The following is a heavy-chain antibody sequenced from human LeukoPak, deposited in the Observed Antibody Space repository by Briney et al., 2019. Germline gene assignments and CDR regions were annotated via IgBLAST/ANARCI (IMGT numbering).Heavy chain of an antibody. CDR3: AREGTSGWYYFDY. CDR2: IIPIFGTA. J-gene: IGHJ4*02. D-gene: IGHD6-19*01. Sequence: VASVKVSCKASGGTFSSYAISWVRQAPGQGLEWMGGIIPIFGTANYAQKFQGRVTITANESTSTAYMELSSLRSEDTAVYYCAREGTSGWYYFDYWGQGTLVTVSS. V-gene: IGHV1-69*01. CDR1: GGTFSSYA.